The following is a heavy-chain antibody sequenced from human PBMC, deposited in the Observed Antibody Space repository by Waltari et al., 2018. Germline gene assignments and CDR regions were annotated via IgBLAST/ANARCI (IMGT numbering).Heavy chain of an antibody. CDR2: ISFASNNK. CDR1: GVTFHNYD. D-gene: IGHD5-12*01. J-gene: IGHJ4*02. V-gene: IGHV3-30-3*01. CDR3: ASIADTGYKTN. Sequence: QVDLVESGGGVVQPGRSLRLSCAASGVTFHNYDMTWVRQARGKGLECGAGISFASNNKYYTDSVKGRFTISRDNSKNMLYLEMNSLGTEDTALYYCASIADTGYKTNWGQGTLVTVSS.